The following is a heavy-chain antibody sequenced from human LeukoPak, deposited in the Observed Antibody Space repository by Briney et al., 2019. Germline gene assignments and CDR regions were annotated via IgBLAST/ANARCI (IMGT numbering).Heavy chain of an antibody. Sequence: GGSLRLSCATSGFTFSSYSMTWVRQAPGKGLEWVSYISSSSGIIYYADSVKGRFTISRDNAKNSLFLQMNSLRDEDTAVYYCASSTVTTGSEYFQHWGQGTLVTVSS. CDR1: GFTFSSYS. CDR3: ASSTVTTGSEYFQH. CDR2: ISSSSGII. J-gene: IGHJ1*01. D-gene: IGHD4-17*01. V-gene: IGHV3-48*02.